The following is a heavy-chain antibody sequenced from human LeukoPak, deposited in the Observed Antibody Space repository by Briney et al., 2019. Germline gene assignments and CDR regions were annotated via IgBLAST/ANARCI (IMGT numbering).Heavy chain of an antibody. Sequence: SSETLSLTCTVSGGSISSYYWSWIRQPPGKGLEWIGEINHSGSTNYNPSLKSRVTISVDTSKNQFSLKLSSVTAADTAVYYCARVGYYDSSGFPIKTCPFDYWGQGTLVTVSS. CDR2: INHSGST. CDR3: ARVGYYDSSGFPIKTCPFDY. J-gene: IGHJ4*02. CDR1: GGSISSYY. D-gene: IGHD3-22*01. V-gene: IGHV4-34*01.